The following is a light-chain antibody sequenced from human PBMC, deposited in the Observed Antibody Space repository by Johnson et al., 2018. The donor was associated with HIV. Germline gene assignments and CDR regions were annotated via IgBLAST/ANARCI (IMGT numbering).Light chain of an antibody. V-gene: IGLV1-51*01. J-gene: IGLJ1*01. CDR2: DTI. CDR3: GTWDSSLNAYV. Sequence: QSVLTQPPSVSAAPGQKVTISCSGSYSNIGNNYVSWYQQLPGTAPRLVIYDTIKRHSGIPDRFSGSKSGTSATLGITGLQTGDEADYYCGTWDSSLNAYVFGAATKVAVL. CDR1: YSNIGNNY.